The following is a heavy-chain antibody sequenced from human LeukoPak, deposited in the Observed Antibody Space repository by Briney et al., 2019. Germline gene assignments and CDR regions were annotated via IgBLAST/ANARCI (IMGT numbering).Heavy chain of an antibody. V-gene: IGHV3-30*02. Sequence: GGSLRPSCAASGFTFSSYGMHWVRQAPGKGLEWVAFIRYDGSNKYYADSVKGRFTISRDNSKNTLYLQMNSLGAEDTAVYYCAKDSKAGITFGGVISDWGQGTLVTVSS. D-gene: IGHD3-16*02. CDR3: AKDSKAGITFGGVISD. J-gene: IGHJ4*02. CDR1: GFTFSSYG. CDR2: IRYDGSNK.